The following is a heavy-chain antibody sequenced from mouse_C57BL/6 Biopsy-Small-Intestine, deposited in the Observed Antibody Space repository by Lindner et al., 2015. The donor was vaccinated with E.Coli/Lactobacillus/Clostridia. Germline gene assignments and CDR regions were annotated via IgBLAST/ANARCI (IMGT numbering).Heavy chain of an antibody. V-gene: IGHV1S15*01. CDR2: ISPSLGVT. CDR3: ATTQKNYWEAFDI. Sequence: SVKVSCKASGGNLSRKTLSWVRQAPGQGLEWMGRISPSLGVTTYAQNFQGRVTISADTSTSTAYMELSSLRFEDTAVYYCATTQKNYWEAFDIWGHGTVVSVSS. CDR1: GGNLSRKT. J-gene: IGHJ3*01. D-gene: IGHD1-1*01.